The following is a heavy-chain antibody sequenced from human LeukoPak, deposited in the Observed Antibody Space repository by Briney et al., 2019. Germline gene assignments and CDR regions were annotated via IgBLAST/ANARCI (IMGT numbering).Heavy chain of an antibody. Sequence: ASVKVSCKASGYTFTGYYMHWVRQAPGQGLEWMGWINPNSGGTNYAQKFRGRVTMTRDTSISTAYMELSRLRSDDTAVYYCARGYCSSTSCRSSNHDYWGQGTLVTVSS. CDR3: ARGYCSSTSCRSSNHDY. CDR2: INPNSGGT. V-gene: IGHV1-2*02. J-gene: IGHJ4*02. D-gene: IGHD2-2*01. CDR1: GYTFTGYY.